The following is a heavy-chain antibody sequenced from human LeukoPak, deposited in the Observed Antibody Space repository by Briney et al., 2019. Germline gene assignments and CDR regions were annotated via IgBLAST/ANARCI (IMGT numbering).Heavy chain of an antibody. Sequence: GGSLRLSCVASGLTVSSNYMSWVRQAPGKGLEWVSVIYSSGDTYYADSVKGRFTISRDSSKNTLYLQMNSLRAEDTAVFYCARVAYTYGNSQGFDYWGRGTLVTVSS. D-gene: IGHD4-23*01. V-gene: IGHV3-66*01. CDR3: ARVAYTYGNSQGFDY. CDR1: GLTVSSNY. J-gene: IGHJ4*02. CDR2: IYSSGDT.